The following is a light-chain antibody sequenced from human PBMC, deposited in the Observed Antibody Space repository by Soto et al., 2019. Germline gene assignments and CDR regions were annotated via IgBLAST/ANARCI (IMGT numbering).Light chain of an antibody. CDR3: QQYSNYPLT. V-gene: IGKV1-5*01. Sequence: DIQMTQSPSTLSASIGDRVTITCRASQSITTFLAWYQQKPGKAPQILIYDASKLEPGVPSRLSGGGSGTEFTLTISSLQPDDFETYYCQQYSNYPLTFGGGTKVDI. CDR1: QSITTF. CDR2: DAS. J-gene: IGKJ4*01.